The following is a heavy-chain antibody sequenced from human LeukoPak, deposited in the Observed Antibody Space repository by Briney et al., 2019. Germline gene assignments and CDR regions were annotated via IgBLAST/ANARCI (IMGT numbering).Heavy chain of an antibody. CDR3: ARQTSGSSVF. CDR2: IYYSGST. J-gene: IGHJ4*02. V-gene: IGHV4-39*01. D-gene: IGHD3-10*01. Sequence: PSGTLSLTCAVSSGSIISNVWWSWLRQPPGKGLEWIGSIYYSGSTYYNPSLKSRVTISVDTSKNQFSLKLSSVTAADTAVYYCARQTSGSSVFWGQGTLVTVSS. CDR1: SGSIISNVW.